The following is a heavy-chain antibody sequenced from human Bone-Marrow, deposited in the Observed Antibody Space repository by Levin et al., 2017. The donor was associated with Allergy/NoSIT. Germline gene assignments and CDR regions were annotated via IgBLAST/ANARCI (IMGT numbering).Heavy chain of an antibody. V-gene: IGHV3-7*01. CDR1: GFTFSIYW. D-gene: IGHD4-23*01. J-gene: IGHJ4*02. Sequence: PGESLKISCAASGFTFSIYWMSWVRQAPGKGLEWVANIKQDGSEMYYVDSVRGRFTISIDKAKNSLYLQMNSLRAEDTAVYYCTRDGSAYGGPPYWGQGTLVTVSS. CDR2: IKQDGSEM. CDR3: TRDGSAYGGPPY.